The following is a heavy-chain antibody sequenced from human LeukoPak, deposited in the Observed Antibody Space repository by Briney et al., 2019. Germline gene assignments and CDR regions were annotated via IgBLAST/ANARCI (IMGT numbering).Heavy chain of an antibody. CDR3: ASRTNFLWAAYFDY. V-gene: IGHV3-30*03. CDR1: GFTFSSYG. CDR2: ISYDGSNK. D-gene: IGHD2/OR15-2a*01. Sequence: PGRSLRLSCAASGFTFSSYGMHWVRQAPGKGLEWVAVISYDGSNKYYADSVKGRFTISRDNSKNTLYLQMNSLRAEDTAVYYCASRTNFLWAAYFDYWGQGTLVTVSS. J-gene: IGHJ4*02.